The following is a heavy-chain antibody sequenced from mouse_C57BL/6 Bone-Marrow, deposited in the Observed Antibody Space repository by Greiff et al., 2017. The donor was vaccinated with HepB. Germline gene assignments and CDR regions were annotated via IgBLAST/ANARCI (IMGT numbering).Heavy chain of an antibody. Sequence: EVQRVESGAELVKPGASVKLSCTASGFNIKDYYMHWVKQRPEQGLEWIGRIDHEDGETKYAPKFQGKATITADTTSNTAYLQLSSLTSEATAVYYCARDGDYGGFDYWGQGTTLTVSS. V-gene: IGHV14-2*01. CDR1: GFNIKDYY. J-gene: IGHJ2*01. CDR2: IDHEDGET. D-gene: IGHD2-4*01. CDR3: ARDGDYGGFDY.